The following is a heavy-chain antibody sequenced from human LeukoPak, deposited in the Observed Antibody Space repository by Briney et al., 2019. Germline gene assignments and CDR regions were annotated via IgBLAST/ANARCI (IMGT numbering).Heavy chain of an antibody. CDR3: ASLTYALGYYFDY. V-gene: IGHV4-59*12. D-gene: IGHD7-27*01. CDR2: ILYSGST. CDR1: GGSISTSY. Sequence: SETLSLTCTVSGGSISTSYWNWVRQPPGKGLEWIGYILYSGSTNYNPSLKSRVTISVDTSKNQFSLKLSSVTAADTAVYYCASLTYALGYYFDYWGQGTLVTVSS. J-gene: IGHJ4*02.